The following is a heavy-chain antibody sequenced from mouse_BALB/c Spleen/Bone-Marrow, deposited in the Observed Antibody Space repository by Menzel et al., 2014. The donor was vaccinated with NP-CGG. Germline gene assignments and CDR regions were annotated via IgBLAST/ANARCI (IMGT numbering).Heavy chain of an antibody. CDR1: GLTFSNYN. CDR2: ISNGGGNT. V-gene: IGHV5-12-2*01. D-gene: IGHD4-1*01. J-gene: IGHJ2*01. CDR3: ARHETGTGQYFDY. Sequence: EVQVVESGGDLVQPGGSLKLSCAASGLTFSNYNISWVRQTPEKRLERVAYISNGGGNTYYPDTVKGRFTISRDNAKNTLYLQMTSLKSEDTAIYYCARHETGTGQYFDYWGQGTTPTVSS.